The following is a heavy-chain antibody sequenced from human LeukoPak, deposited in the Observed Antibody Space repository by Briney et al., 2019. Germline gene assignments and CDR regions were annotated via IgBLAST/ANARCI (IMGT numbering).Heavy chain of an antibody. J-gene: IGHJ4*02. CDR3: AKVPYSSGWQA. CDR1: GFTFRSYA. CDR2: ISGSGGST. D-gene: IGHD6-19*01. V-gene: IGHV3-23*01. Sequence: GGSLRLSCAASGFTFRSYAMSWVRQSPGKGLEWVSAISGSGGSTYYADSVKGRFTISRDNSKTTLYLQMNSLRAEDTAVYYCAKVPYSSGWQAWGQGTLVTVSS.